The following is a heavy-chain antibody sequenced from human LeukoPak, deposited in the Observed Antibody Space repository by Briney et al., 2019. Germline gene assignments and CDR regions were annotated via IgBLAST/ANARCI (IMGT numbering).Heavy chain of an antibody. Sequence: GESLKISCKGSGYSFTSYWSSWGRQMPGKGLEWMGRIDPSDSYTNYSPSFQGHVTISADKSISTAYLQWSSLKASDTAMYYCARHGNYYSYGLLDYWGQGTLVTVSS. J-gene: IGHJ4*02. CDR1: GYSFTSYW. D-gene: IGHD5-18*01. V-gene: IGHV5-10-1*01. CDR3: ARHGNYYSYGLLDY. CDR2: IDPSDSYT.